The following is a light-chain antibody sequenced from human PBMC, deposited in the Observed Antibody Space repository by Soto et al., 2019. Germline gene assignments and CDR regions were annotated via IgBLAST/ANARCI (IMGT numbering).Light chain of an antibody. CDR1: QSVSSY. J-gene: IGKJ4*01. Sequence: EIVLTQSPDTLSLSPGEIATLSCRASQSVSSYLGWYQQKPGQGPMLRIYDASNRAAGIPARFSGSGSGTDFTLTISSLEPEDFALYYCQHRSNWPPLTFGGGTRVEI. CDR2: DAS. CDR3: QHRSNWPPLT. V-gene: IGKV3-11*01.